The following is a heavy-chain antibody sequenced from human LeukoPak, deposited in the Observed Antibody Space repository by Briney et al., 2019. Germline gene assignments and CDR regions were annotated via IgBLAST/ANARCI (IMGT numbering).Heavy chain of an antibody. D-gene: IGHD5-18*01. V-gene: IGHV4-34*01. CDR3: ARGRQRGYSYGMTSFDY. Sequence: SETLSLTCAVYGGSFSGYYWSWIRQPPGKGLEWIGEINHSGSTNYNPSLKSRVTISVDTSKNQSSLKLSSVTAADTAVYYCARGRQRGYSYGMTSFDYWGQGTLVTVSS. CDR1: GGSFSGYY. J-gene: IGHJ4*02. CDR2: INHSGST.